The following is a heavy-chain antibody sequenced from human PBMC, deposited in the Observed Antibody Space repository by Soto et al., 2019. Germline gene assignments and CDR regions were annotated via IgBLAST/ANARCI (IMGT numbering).Heavy chain of an antibody. Sequence: QVQLVESGGGVVQPGRSLRLSCAASGFTFRTYGMHWVRQAPGKGLEWVAIFWYDGSNKYYAESVKGRFTISRDNSKNTLYLQMNSLRAEDTAVYYCARDGTFGAKGGSLDIWGQGKMVNVSS. CDR1: GFTFRTYG. CDR2: FWYDGSNK. D-gene: IGHD3-16*01. CDR3: ARDGTFGAKGGSLDI. J-gene: IGHJ3*02. V-gene: IGHV3-33*01.